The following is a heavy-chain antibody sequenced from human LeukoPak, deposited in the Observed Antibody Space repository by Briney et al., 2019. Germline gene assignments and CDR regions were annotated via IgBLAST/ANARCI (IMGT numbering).Heavy chain of an antibody. CDR2: IYHSGST. J-gene: IGHJ3*02. CDR1: GGSISSGGYS. CDR3: ASTYYYDSSGYLGAFDI. D-gene: IGHD3-22*01. V-gene: IGHV4-30-2*01. Sequence: PSQTLSLTCPVSGGSISSGGYSCSWIRQPPGKGLEWIGYIYHSGSTYYNPSLKSRVTISVDRSKNQFSLKLSSVTAADTAVYYCASTYYYDSSGYLGAFDIWGQGTMVTVSS.